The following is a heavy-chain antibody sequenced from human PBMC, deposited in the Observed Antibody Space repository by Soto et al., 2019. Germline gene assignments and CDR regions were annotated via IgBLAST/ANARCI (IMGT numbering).Heavy chain of an antibody. J-gene: IGHJ6*02. CDR3: ARDNDRPQLGGNYYYILDV. CDR2: IMPIFRTP. D-gene: IGHD1-1*01. V-gene: IGHV1-69*12. CDR1: GGTFRNSA. Sequence: QVQLEQSGAEVKKPGSSVKLSCKASGGTFRNSAISWLRQAPGQGLEWMGGIMPIFRTPDYAKKFQGRVTITADESTNTAYMELSGLRSDDTAVYYCARDNDRPQLGGNYYYILDVWGHGTTVTVSS.